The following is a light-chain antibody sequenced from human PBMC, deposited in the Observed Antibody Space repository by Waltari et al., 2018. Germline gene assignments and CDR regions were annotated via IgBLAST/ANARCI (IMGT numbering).Light chain of an antibody. V-gene: IGLV1-47*01. Sequence: QSVLTQPPSASGTPGQRVTISCSGSSSNIGTKYVYWYQQFPRTAPKLLIYMNNQRPSGVPDRFSASKSCTSASLAISGRRSEDEADYYCAVWDDSLSGRVFGGGTKLTVL. J-gene: IGLJ3*02. CDR1: SSNIGTKY. CDR2: MNN. CDR3: AVWDDSLSGRV.